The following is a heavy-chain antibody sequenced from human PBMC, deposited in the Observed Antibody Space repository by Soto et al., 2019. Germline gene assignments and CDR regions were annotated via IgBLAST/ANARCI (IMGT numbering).Heavy chain of an antibody. CDR3: YAFDI. CDR2: ISWNSGSI. Sequence: GGSLRLSCAVSGFTFDDYAMHWVRQAPGKGLEWVSGISWNSGSIGYADSVKGRFTISRDNAKNSLYLQMNSLRAEDTALYYCYAFDIWGQGTMVTVSS. J-gene: IGHJ3*02. V-gene: IGHV3-9*01. CDR1: GFTFDDYA.